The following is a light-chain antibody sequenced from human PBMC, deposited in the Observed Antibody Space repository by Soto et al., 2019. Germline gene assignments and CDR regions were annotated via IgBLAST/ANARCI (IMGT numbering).Light chain of an antibody. CDR1: QTISSNY. V-gene: IGKV3-20*01. Sequence: EIVLTQSPGTLSLSPGERATLSCRATQTISSNYLAWYRQKPGQAPKLLIHGASTRATGIPDRFSGSGSRTDFTLTISRLEPEDFAVYYCQLYGSSPKTFGQGTKVEF. CDR3: QLYGSSPKT. CDR2: GAS. J-gene: IGKJ1*01.